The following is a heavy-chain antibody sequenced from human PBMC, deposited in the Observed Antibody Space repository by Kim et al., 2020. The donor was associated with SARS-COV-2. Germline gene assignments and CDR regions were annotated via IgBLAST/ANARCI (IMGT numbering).Heavy chain of an antibody. CDR2: ISGSGGST. Sequence: GGSLRLSCAASGFTFSSYAMSWVRQAPGKGLEWVSAISGSGGSTYYADSVKGRFTISRDNSKNTLYLQMNSLRAEDTAVYYCAKAAARAPTRFYYYDSRSSQTYFDYWGQGTLVTVSS. V-gene: IGHV3-23*01. D-gene: IGHD3-22*01. CDR3: AKAAARAPTRFYYYDSRSSQTYFDY. J-gene: IGHJ4*02. CDR1: GFTFSSYA.